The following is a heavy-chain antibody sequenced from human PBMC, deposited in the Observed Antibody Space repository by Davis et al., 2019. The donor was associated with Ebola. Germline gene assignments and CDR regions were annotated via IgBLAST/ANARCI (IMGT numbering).Heavy chain of an antibody. J-gene: IGHJ4*02. CDR2: ISSSSSTI. Sequence: GVLKISCAASGFTFSSYSMNWVRQAPGKGLEWVSYISSSSSTIYYADSVKGRFTISRHSSENTVFLQMNSLRPDDTAVYYCARDPPQSGGYVWGQGTLVTVSS. CDR1: GFTFSSYS. V-gene: IGHV3-48*01. CDR3: ARDPPQSGGYV. D-gene: IGHD5-12*01.